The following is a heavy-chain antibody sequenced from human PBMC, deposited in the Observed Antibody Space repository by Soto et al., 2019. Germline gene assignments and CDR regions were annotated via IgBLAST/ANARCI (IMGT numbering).Heavy chain of an antibody. D-gene: IGHD2-8*01. J-gene: IGHJ4*02. CDR3: ARVGLDCTNGVCQNYYFDY. Sequence: QVQLVQSGAEVKKPGSSVKVSCKASGGPFSSYAISWVRQAPGQGLEWLGGIIPTFGTANYAQKFQGRVTITADKSTSTAYMELSSLRSEDTAVYYCARVGLDCTNGVCQNYYFDYWGQGTLVTVSS. CDR1: GGPFSSYA. CDR2: IIPTFGTA. V-gene: IGHV1-69*06.